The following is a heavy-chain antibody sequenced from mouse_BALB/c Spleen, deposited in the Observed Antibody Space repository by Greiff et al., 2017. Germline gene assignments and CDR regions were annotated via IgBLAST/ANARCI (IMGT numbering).Heavy chain of an antibody. V-gene: IGHV1-7*01. Sequence: VQLQQSGAELAKPGASVKMSCKASGYTFTSYWMHWVKQRPGQGLEWIGYIHPSTGYTEYNQKFTDKATWTADKSSSTAYMQLSSLTSEDSAVYYCARRYYYGSSSLAYWGQGTLVTVAA. CDR2: IHPSTGYT. CDR1: GYTFTSYW. J-gene: IGHJ3*01. CDR3: ARRYYYGSSSLAY. D-gene: IGHD1-1*01.